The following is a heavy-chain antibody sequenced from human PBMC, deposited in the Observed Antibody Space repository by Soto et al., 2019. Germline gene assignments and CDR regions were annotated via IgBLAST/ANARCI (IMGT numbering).Heavy chain of an antibody. CDR3: ARDPPSIAALADSDY. CDR1: GGTFSSYT. D-gene: IGHD6-6*01. V-gene: IGHV1-69*04. CDR2: IIPILGIA. J-gene: IGHJ4*02. Sequence: SVKVSCKASGGTFSSYTISWVRQAPGQGLEWMGRIIPILGIANYAQKFQGRVTITADKSTSTAYMELSSLRSEDTAVYYCARDPPSIAALADSDYWGQGTLVTVSS.